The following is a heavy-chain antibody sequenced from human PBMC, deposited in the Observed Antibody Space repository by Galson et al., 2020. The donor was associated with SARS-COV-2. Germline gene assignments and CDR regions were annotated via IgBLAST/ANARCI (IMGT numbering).Heavy chain of an antibody. CDR1: GFTFSNHA. Sequence: GSLRLSCAASGFTFSNHAMSWVRQAPGKGLEWVSGISTSGGSTYYADSVKGRFTISRDNSKNMLYLQMNSLRAGDTAVYYCAKEVSSFGYFYSMDVWGQGTTVTVSS. D-gene: IGHD3-10*01. CDR3: AKEVSSFGYFYSMDV. CDR2: ISTSGGST. V-gene: IGHV3-23*01. J-gene: IGHJ6*02.